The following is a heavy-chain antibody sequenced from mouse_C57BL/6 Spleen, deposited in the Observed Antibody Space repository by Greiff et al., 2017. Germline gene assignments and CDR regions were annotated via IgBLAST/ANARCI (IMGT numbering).Heavy chain of an antibody. CDR3: ARSWYYGSSYYAMDY. Sequence: VQLVESGPELVKPGASVKISCKASGYAFSSSWMNWVKQRPGKGLEWIGRIYPGDGDTNYNGKFKGKATLTADKSSSTAYMQLSSLTSEDSAVYFCARSWYYGSSYYAMDYWGQGTSVTVSS. D-gene: IGHD1-1*01. V-gene: IGHV1-82*01. CDR1: GYAFSSSW. J-gene: IGHJ4*01. CDR2: IYPGDGDT.